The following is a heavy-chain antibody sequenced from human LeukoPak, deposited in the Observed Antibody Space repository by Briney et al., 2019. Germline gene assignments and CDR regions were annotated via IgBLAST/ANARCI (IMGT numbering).Heavy chain of an antibody. CDR3: AREDTAMVTDAFDI. Sequence: ASVKVSCKASGYTFTSYGISWVRQAPGQGLEWMGWINPNSGGTNYAQKFQGWVTMTRDTSISTAYMELSRLRSDDTAVYYCAREDTAMVTDAFDIWGQGTMVTVSS. V-gene: IGHV1-2*04. CDR1: GYTFTSYG. CDR2: INPNSGGT. D-gene: IGHD5-18*01. J-gene: IGHJ3*02.